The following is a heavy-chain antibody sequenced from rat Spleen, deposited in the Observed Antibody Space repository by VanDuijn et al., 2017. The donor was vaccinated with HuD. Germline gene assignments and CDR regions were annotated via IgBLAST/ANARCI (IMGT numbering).Heavy chain of an antibody. Sequence: EVQLAESGGGLVQPGGSLKLSCAASGFTFSDYYMAWVRQAPTKGLEWVATISYDGSSTYYRDSVKGRFTISRDNAKSTLFLRMDSLRSEDTATYYCATYNSGLVAYWGQGTLVTVSS. CDR1: GFTFSDYY. J-gene: IGHJ3*01. CDR3: ATYNSGLVAY. CDR2: ISYDGSST. V-gene: IGHV5-7*01. D-gene: IGHD4-3*01.